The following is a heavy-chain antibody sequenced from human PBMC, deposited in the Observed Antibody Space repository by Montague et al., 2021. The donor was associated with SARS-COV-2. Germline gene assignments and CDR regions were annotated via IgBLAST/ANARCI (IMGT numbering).Heavy chain of an antibody. Sequence: SETLSLTCTVSGDSVSSSDHYWGWIRQPPGKGLEWLGIFYYSGYTYYNPSVKGRVTISIAASKNQFSLKLNSLTATDTAIYHCARRRLREDYFDFWGQGTLLTVSS. D-gene: IGHD4-17*01. V-gene: IGHV4-39*01. J-gene: IGHJ4*02. CDR2: FYYSGYT. CDR1: GDSVSSSDHY. CDR3: ARRRLREDYFDF.